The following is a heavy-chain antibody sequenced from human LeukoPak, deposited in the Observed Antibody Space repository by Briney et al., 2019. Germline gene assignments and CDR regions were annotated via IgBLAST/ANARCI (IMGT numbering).Heavy chain of an antibody. V-gene: IGHV4-34*01. Sequence: SETLSLTCAVYGGSFSGCYWSWIRQPPGKGLEWIGSIYYSGSTYYNPSLKSRVTISVDTSKNQFSLKLSSVTAADTAVYYCARHEVGAIGVFDYWGQGTLVTVSS. J-gene: IGHJ4*02. D-gene: IGHD1-26*01. CDR3: ARHEVGAIGVFDY. CDR1: GGSFSGCY. CDR2: IYYSGST.